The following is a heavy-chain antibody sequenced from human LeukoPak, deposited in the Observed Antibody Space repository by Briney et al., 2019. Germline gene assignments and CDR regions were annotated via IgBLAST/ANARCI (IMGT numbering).Heavy chain of an antibody. D-gene: IGHD4-17*01. V-gene: IGHV3-23*01. J-gene: IGHJ4*02. CDR3: AKAVYGDYPDY. CDR2: ISGSGGST. CDR1: GFAFSSYW. Sequence: GGSLRLSCAASGFAFSSYWMAWVRQAPGKGLEWVSAISGSGGSTYYADSVKGRFTISRDNSKNTLYLQMNSLRAEDTAVYYCAKAVYGDYPDYWGQGTLVTVSS.